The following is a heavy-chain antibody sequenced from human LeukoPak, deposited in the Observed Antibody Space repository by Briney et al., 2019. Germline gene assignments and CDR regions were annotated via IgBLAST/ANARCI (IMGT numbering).Heavy chain of an antibody. CDR3: ARDIVMVTYWFDP. Sequence: ASVKVSCKASGYTFTGYYMHWVRQAPGQGLEWMGWINPNSCCTNYAQKFQGRVTITSDTSISTAYMELSRLRSDDTAVYYCARDIVMVTYWFDPWGQGTLVAVSS. V-gene: IGHV1-2*02. CDR1: GYTFTGYY. CDR2: INPNSCCT. D-gene: IGHD5-18*01. J-gene: IGHJ5*02.